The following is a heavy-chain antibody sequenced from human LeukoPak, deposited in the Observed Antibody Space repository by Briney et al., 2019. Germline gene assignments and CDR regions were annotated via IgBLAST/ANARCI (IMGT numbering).Heavy chain of an antibody. Sequence: PGKSLRLSCAASGFTFTSYGMHWVRQAPGKGLEWVTVIWYNGINKYYADSVKGRFTISRDNSKNTLYLQMNSLRAEDTAVYYCAKDRVTAAGYYFDYWGQGTLVTVSS. CDR1: GFTFTSYG. D-gene: IGHD6-13*01. CDR2: IWYNGINK. J-gene: IGHJ4*02. CDR3: AKDRVTAAGYYFDY. V-gene: IGHV3-33*03.